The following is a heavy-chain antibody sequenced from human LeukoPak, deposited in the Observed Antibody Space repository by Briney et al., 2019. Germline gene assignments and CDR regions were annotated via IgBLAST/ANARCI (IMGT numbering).Heavy chain of an antibody. J-gene: IGHJ4*02. V-gene: IGHV1-18*01. Sequence: ASVKVSCKASGYTFITYGISWVRQAPGQGLEWMGWIGAYNGNTDYAQNLQGRVTMTTDTSTSTAYMELRSLRSDDTAVYYCARGDDYGDYWGLYWGQGTLVTVSS. CDR1: GYTFITYG. CDR3: ARGDDYGDYWGLY. D-gene: IGHD4-17*01. CDR2: IGAYNGNT.